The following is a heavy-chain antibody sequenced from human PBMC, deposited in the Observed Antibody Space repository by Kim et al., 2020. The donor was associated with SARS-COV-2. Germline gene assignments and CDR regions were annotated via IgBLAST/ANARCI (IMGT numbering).Heavy chain of an antibody. CDR1: GFTFSTHG. V-gene: IGHV3-21*01. CDR3: ARYYCSSSACNPSDY. Sequence: GGSLRLSCAASGFTFSTHGMTWVRQAPGKGLEWVSSISSSLNFLYYADSVKGRFTISRDNAKNSLYLQMNSLRAEDTAVYYCARYYCSSSACNPSDYWGQGTLVTVSS. D-gene: IGHD2-2*01. CDR2: ISSSLNFL. J-gene: IGHJ4*02.